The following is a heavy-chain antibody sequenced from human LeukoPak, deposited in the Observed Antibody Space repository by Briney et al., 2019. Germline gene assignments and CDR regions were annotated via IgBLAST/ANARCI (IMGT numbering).Heavy chain of an antibody. Sequence: GGSLRLSCAASGFTFSNAWMSWVRQAPGKGLEWVGRLKSKTDGGTTDYAAPVKGRFTISRDDSKNTLYLQMNSLKTEDTAVYYCTTDGDYGSGSPDYWGQGTLVTASS. CDR2: LKSKTDGGTT. J-gene: IGHJ4*02. V-gene: IGHV3-15*01. CDR1: GFTFSNAW. CDR3: TTDGDYGSGSPDY. D-gene: IGHD3-10*01.